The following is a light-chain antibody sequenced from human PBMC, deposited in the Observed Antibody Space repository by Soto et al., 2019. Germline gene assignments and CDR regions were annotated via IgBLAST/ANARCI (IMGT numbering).Light chain of an antibody. J-gene: IGLJ1*01. CDR1: SSDVGGYSY. CDR2: DVS. V-gene: IGLV2-11*01. Sequence: QSALTQPRSVSGSPGHSVTIACTGTSSDVGGYSYVSWYQQHTGKAPKLMISDVSKRPSGVPDRFSGSKFGNTASLTISGLQAEDEADYYCCSYAGAVTYVFGSGTKVTVL. CDR3: CSYAGAVTYV.